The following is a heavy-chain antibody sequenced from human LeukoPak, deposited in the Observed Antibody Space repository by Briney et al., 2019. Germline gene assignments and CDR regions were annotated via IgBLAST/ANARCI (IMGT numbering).Heavy chain of an antibody. V-gene: IGHV3-21*01. D-gene: IGHD4-11*01. CDR1: GFTFSSYE. Sequence: GGSLRLSCAASGFTFSSYEMNWVRQAPGKGLEWVSSISSSSSYIYYADSVKGRFTISRDNAKNSLYLQMNSLRAEDTAVYYCARVATVTTRLAFDIWGQGTMVTVSS. J-gene: IGHJ3*02. CDR2: ISSSSSYI. CDR3: ARVATVTTRLAFDI.